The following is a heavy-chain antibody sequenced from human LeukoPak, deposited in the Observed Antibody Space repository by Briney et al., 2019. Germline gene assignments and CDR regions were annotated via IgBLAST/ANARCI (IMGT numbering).Heavy chain of an antibody. CDR1: GFTFSSYG. CDR2: ISGSGGST. V-gene: IGHV3-23*01. Sequence: PGGSLRLSCAASGFTFSSYGMSWVRQAPGKGLEWVSAISGSGGSTYYADSVKGRFTISRDNSKNTLYLQMNSLRAEDTAVYYCAKHVVGIEGYFDYWRQRTLVTVSS. D-gene: IGHD1-26*01. J-gene: IGHJ4*02. CDR3: AKHVVGIEGYFDY.